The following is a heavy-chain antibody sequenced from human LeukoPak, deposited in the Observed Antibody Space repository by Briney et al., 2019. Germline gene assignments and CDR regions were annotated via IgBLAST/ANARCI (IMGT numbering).Heavy chain of an antibody. D-gene: IGHD3-16*01. J-gene: IGHJ6*03. Sequence: SETLSLTCTVSGGSISSYYWSWIRQPAGRGLEWIGRIYTSGSTNYNPSLKSRVTMSVDTSKNQFSLKLSSVTAADTAVYYCARSITSYYYYYMDVWGKGTTVTVSS. V-gene: IGHV4-4*07. CDR3: ARSITSYYYYYMDV. CDR2: IYTSGST. CDR1: GGSISSYY.